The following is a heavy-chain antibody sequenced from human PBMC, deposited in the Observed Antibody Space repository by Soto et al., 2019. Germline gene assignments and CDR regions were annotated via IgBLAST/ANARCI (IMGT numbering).Heavy chain of an antibody. Sequence: QITLKESGPTLVKPTQTLTLTCTFSGFSLSDTGVGVGWIRQSPGKALEWLAVIYWDTDERYNPSLKSRLTLTKDTSKNQVVLTMTNMDPVDTATYYCAHSRANHPLFDYWGQGALVTVSS. D-gene: IGHD3-10*01. CDR1: GFSLSDTGVG. CDR2: IYWDTDE. V-gene: IGHV2-5*02. J-gene: IGHJ4*02. CDR3: AHSRANHPLFDY.